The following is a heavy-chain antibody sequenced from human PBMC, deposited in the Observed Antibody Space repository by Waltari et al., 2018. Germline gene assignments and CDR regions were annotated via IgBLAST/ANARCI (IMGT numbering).Heavy chain of an antibody. J-gene: IGHJ4*02. CDR1: GFPFTGYG. CDR3: AKEGNVVVVPAAIVDY. V-gene: IGHV3-30*02. D-gene: IGHD2-2*01. CDR2: ISFDGSNR. Sequence: QVHLVESGGGVVQPGGSLRRSCAAPGFPFTGYGLAWARQAPGRGLEWVAFISFDGSNRYYADSVKGRFTISRDNNENTLYLQMSSLRAEDTAVYYCAKEGNVVVVPAAIVDYWGQGTLVTVSS.